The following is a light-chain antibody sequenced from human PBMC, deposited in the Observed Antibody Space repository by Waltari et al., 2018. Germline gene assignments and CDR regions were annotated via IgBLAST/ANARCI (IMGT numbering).Light chain of an antibody. CDR1: NIGSKS. CDR3: QVWDGSSDHSVV. CDR2: YDS. V-gene: IGLV3-21*04. Sequence: SYVLTQPPSVSVAPGKTAKITCGGNNIGSKSVHWYQQKPGQAHVLVINYDSDRPSGIPERVSGSNSGNTATLTISRVEAGDEADYYCQVWDGSSDHSVVFGGGTKLTVL. J-gene: IGLJ2*01.